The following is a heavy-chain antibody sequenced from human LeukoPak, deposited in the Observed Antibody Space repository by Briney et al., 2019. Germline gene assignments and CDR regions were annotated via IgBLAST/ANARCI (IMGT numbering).Heavy chain of an antibody. J-gene: IGHJ4*02. CDR3: GRDPSARVTIDF. D-gene: IGHD5-24*01. CDR2: VSHDGRHQ. V-gene: IGHV3-30*04. CDR1: GFTFSNYA. Sequence: GGSLRLSCAASGFTFSNYAMHWVRQAPGKGLEWVAIVSHDGRHQYYAESVKGGFTISRDSSKNTVSLQMNSLRAGDSALYYCGRDPSARVTIDFWGQGTLVTVSS.